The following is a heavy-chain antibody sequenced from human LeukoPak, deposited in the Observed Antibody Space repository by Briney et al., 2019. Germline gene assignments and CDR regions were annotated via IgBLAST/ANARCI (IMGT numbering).Heavy chain of an antibody. D-gene: IGHD6-13*01. CDR3: ARHRPAGYYFDY. V-gene: IGHV4-39*01. CDR2: IYYSGST. J-gene: IGHJ4*02. Sequence: PETLSLTCTVSGGSISSSSYYWGWIRQPPGKGLEWIGSIYYSGSTYYNPSLKSRVTISVDTSKNQFSLKLSSVTAADTAVYYCARHRPAGYYFDYWGQGTLVTVSS. CDR1: GGSISSSSYY.